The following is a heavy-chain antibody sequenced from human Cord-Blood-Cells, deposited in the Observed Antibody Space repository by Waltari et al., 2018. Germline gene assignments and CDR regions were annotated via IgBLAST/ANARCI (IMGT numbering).Heavy chain of an antibody. Sequence: EVQLLESGGGLVQPGGSLRLSCAASGFTFSSHAMSWVRQAPGKGLEWVSAIRGSGGSTYYADSVKGRFTISRDNSKNTLYLQMNSLRAEDTAVYYCAKETGYDILTGYYFDYWGQGTLVTVSS. V-gene: IGHV3-23*01. CDR1: GFTFSSHA. D-gene: IGHD3-9*01. J-gene: IGHJ4*02. CDR3: AKETGYDILTGYYFDY. CDR2: IRGSGGST.